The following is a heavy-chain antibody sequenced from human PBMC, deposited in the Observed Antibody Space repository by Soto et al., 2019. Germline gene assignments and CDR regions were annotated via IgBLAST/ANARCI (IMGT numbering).Heavy chain of an antibody. V-gene: IGHV1-8*01. D-gene: IGHD6-6*01. CDR2: MNPNSGKT. CDR1: GYTFTSYD. CDR3: ASTPYSSSYYYYYYYMDV. Sequence: GASVKVSCKASGYTFTSYDINWVRQATGQGLEWMGWMNPNSGKTGYAQKFQGRVTITTNTSTSTAYMELSSLRSEDTAVYYCASTPYSSSYYYYYYYMDVWGKGTTVTVSS. J-gene: IGHJ6*03.